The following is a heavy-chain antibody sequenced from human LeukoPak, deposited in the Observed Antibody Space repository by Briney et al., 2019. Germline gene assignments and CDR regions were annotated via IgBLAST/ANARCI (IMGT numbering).Heavy chain of an antibody. D-gene: IGHD6-19*01. V-gene: IGHV4-39*07. Sequence: SETLSLTCTVSGGSISSSSYYWGWIRQPPGKGLEWIGSIYYSGSTYYNPSLKSRVTISVDTSKNQFSLKLSPVTAADTAVYYCASEQYSSGWYLFDYWGQGTLVTVSS. J-gene: IGHJ4*02. CDR2: IYYSGST. CDR3: ASEQYSSGWYLFDY. CDR1: GGSISSSSYY.